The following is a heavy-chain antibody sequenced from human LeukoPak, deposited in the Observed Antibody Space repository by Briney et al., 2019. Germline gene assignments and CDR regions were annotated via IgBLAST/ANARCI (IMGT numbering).Heavy chain of an antibody. Sequence: ASVKVSCKASGYTFTTYGISWVRQAPGQGLEWMGIINPSGGGTSYAQKFQGRVTMTRDTSTSTVYMELSSLRSEDTAVYYCARDGIYDYVWGSYRHYIDYWGQGTLVTVSS. D-gene: IGHD3-16*02. CDR3: ARDGIYDYVWGSYRHYIDY. CDR1: GYTFTTYG. V-gene: IGHV1-46*01. J-gene: IGHJ4*02. CDR2: INPSGGGT.